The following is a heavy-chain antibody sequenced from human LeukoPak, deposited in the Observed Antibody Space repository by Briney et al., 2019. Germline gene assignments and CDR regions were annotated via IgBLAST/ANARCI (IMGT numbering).Heavy chain of an antibody. Sequence: PGGSLRLSCSASGFTFSSFAMSWVRQAPGTGLEWVSTLRSNGDTAYNADSVKGRFTISRDNSKNTVYLQMNSLRVEDTAIYCCARGLELYDGGIDCWGQGTLVTVSA. CDR1: GFTFSSFA. V-gene: IGHV3-23*01. J-gene: IGHJ4*02. CDR2: LRSNGDTA. D-gene: IGHD1-1*01. CDR3: ARGLELYDGGIDC.